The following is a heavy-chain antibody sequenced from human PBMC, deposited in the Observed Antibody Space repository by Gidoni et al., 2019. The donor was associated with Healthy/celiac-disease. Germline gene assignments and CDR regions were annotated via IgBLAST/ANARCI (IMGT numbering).Heavy chain of an antibody. D-gene: IGHD3-3*01. V-gene: IGHV4-39*01. CDR2: IYYIGST. Sequence: QLQLQDSGPALVNPSDTLSLPCTLSVVSTSSSSYYWGWLRQPPGKGLEWIGSIYYIGSTYYSPSRKSRVTISVETSKNQFALKLSSVTAADTSVYYCARPTFTKLIDDWGQGTLVTVSS. CDR3: ARPTFTKLIDD. CDR1: VVSTSSSSYY. J-gene: IGHJ4*02.